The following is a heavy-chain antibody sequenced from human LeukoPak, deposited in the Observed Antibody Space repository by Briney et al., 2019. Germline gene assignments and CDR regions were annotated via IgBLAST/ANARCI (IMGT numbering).Heavy chain of an antibody. Sequence: GASVKVSCKASGYSFTTYFMHWVRQAPGQGLEWMGVINPSSGGTTYAQKFQGRVTVTRDTSTGTAYMQLSGLRSDGTALYYCARLGDFEAYDIWGQGTMVTVSS. J-gene: IGHJ3*02. D-gene: IGHD2-21*02. V-gene: IGHV1-46*01. CDR2: INPSSGGT. CDR3: ARLGDFEAYDI. CDR1: GYSFTTYF.